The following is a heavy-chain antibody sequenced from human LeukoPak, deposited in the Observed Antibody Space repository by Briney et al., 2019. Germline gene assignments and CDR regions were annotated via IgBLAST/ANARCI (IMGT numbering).Heavy chain of an antibody. V-gene: IGHV1-18*01. Sequence: ASVKVSCKASGYTFTSYGISWVRQAPGQGLEWMGWINAYNGNTNYAQKLQGRVTMTTDTSTSTAYMELRSLRSDDTAVYYCARALGYSSGWYGTFDYWGQGTLVTVSS. CDR1: GYTFTSYG. D-gene: IGHD6-19*01. CDR3: ARALGYSSGWYGTFDY. CDR2: INAYNGNT. J-gene: IGHJ4*02.